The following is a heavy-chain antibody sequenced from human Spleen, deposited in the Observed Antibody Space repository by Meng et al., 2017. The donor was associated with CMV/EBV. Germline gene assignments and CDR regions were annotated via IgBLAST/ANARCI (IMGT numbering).Heavy chain of an antibody. Sequence: GESLKISCAASGFTFSGYEMNWVRQAPGKGLEWVSYISSSDSSMYYADSVRGRFTISRDNSKNSLYLQMNSLKNEDTALYYCARSLGWLDHLLYWGQGTRVTVSS. D-gene: IGHD3-3*01. V-gene: IGHV3-48*03. CDR2: ISSSDSSM. CDR1: GFTFSGYE. CDR3: ARSLGWLDHLLY. J-gene: IGHJ4*02.